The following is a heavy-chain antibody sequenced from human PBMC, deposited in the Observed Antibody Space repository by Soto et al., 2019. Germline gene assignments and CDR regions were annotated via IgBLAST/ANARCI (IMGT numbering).Heavy chain of an antibody. D-gene: IGHD1-7*01. V-gene: IGHV4-31*03. J-gene: IGHJ4*02. Sequence: SXTLSLTCTVSGGFITTGGYYCSWIRQHPGKGLEWIGYIYYSGTTYYNPSLKSRVTISVDTSKNQFSLKVSSVTAADTAVYYCARERGTMATDYWGQGALVTVSS. CDR3: ARERGTMATDY. CDR2: IYYSGTT. CDR1: GGFITTGGYY.